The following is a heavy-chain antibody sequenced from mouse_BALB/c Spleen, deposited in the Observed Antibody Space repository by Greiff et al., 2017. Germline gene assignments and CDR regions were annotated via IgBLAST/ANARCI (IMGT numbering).Heavy chain of an antibody. CDR1: GFTFSSFG. J-gene: IGHJ3*01. CDR3: ARSITTSWFAY. V-gene: IGHV5-17*02. D-gene: IGHD2-4*01. CDR2: ISSGSSTI. Sequence: EVHLVESGGGLVQPGGSRKLSCAASGFTFSSFGMHWVRQAPEKGLEWVAYISSGSSTIYYADTVKGRFTISRDNPKNTLFLQMTSLRSEDTAMYYCARSITTSWFAYWGQGTLVTVSA.